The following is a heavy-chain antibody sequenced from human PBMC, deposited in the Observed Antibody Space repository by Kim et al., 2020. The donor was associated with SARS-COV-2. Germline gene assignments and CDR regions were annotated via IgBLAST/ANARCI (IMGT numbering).Heavy chain of an antibody. CDR2: INHSGST. Sequence: SETLSLTCAVYGGSFSGYYWSWIRQPPGKGLEWIGEINHSGSTNYNPSLKSRVTISVDTSKNQFSLKLSSVTAADTAVYYCARRTFKPEFGGVIVSVYWGQGTLVTVSA. D-gene: IGHD3-16*02. CDR3: ARRTFKPEFGGVIVSVY. CDR1: GGSFSGYY. V-gene: IGHV4-34*01. J-gene: IGHJ4*02.